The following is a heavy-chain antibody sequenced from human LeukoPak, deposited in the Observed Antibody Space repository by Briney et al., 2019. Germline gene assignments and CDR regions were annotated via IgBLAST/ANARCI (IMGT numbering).Heavy chain of an antibody. J-gene: IGHJ4*02. CDR2: IIPIFGTA. CDR3: ARGGDLYYDFWSGYYPFDY. V-gene: IGHV1-69*13. CDR1: GGTFSSYA. D-gene: IGHD3-3*01. Sequence: SVKVSCKASGGTFSSYAISWVRQAPGQGLEWMGGIIPIFGTANYAQKFQGRVTITADESTSTAYMELSSLRSEDTAVYYCARGGDLYYDFWSGYYPFDYWGQGTLVTVSS.